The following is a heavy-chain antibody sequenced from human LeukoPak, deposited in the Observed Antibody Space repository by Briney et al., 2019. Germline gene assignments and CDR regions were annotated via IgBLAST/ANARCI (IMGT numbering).Heavy chain of an antibody. CDR3: ARGTYYYSAMDV. J-gene: IGHJ6*02. Sequence: GRSLRLSCAASGFTFRSYAMGWVRQAPGKGLEWVSVISVSGSNTYYADSVKGRFTISRDNSKNTLHLQMNSLRAEDTAVYYCARGTYYYSAMDVWGQGTTVTVSS. CDR1: GFTFRSYA. CDR2: ISVSGSNT. V-gene: IGHV3-23*01. D-gene: IGHD3-16*01.